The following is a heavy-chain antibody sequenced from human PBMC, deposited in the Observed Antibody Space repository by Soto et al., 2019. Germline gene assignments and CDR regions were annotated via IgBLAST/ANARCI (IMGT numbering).Heavy chain of an antibody. Sequence: GGSLRLSCAASGFTFSSYAMSWVRQAPGKGLEWVSAISGSGGSTYYADSVKGRFTISRDNSKNTLYLQMNSLRAEDTAVYYCAKDYGSSGYYPANWYFDLWGRGTLVTVSS. D-gene: IGHD3-22*01. CDR1: GFTFSSYA. CDR3: AKDYGSSGYYPANWYFDL. J-gene: IGHJ2*01. V-gene: IGHV3-23*01. CDR2: ISGSGGST.